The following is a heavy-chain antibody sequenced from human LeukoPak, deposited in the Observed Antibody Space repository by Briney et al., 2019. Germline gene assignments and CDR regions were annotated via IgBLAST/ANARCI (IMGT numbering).Heavy chain of an antibody. D-gene: IGHD2-2*01. CDR3: ALQPARRLSWFDP. V-gene: IGHV4-59*04. CDR2: IYHSGNT. CDR1: GGSISSYY. J-gene: IGHJ5*02. Sequence: SETLSLTCTLSGGSISSYYWTWIRQPPGKGLEWIANIYHSGNTYYNPSLKSRVTISVDTSRNQFSLKLSSVTAADTAVYYCALQPARRLSWFDPWGQGTLVTVSS.